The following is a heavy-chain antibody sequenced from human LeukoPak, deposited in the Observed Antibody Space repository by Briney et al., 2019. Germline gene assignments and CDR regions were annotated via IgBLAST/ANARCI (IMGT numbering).Heavy chain of an antibody. Sequence: GGSQSLSCAPSVFRFRLYRMTGAPGAPGGGVECVANRKKDASEKYYVDSVNGRFTISRDNAQNSFYLQMNSLRAEDTAVYYCARDRGSTGYDLYDYWGQGTLVTVSS. CDR1: VFRFRLYR. J-gene: IGHJ4*02. V-gene: IGHV3-7*01. CDR3: ARDRGSTGYDLYDY. D-gene: IGHD5-12*01. CDR2: RKKDASEK.